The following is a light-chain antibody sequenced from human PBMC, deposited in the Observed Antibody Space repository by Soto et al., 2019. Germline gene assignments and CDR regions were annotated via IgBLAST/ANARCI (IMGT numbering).Light chain of an antibody. CDR1: QGIRSD. Sequence: IQMTPSPSSPFSSVGDRVPITCRASQGIRSDLGWFQQKPGKAPKVLIFAASNLFNGVPSRFSGSGSGTDFTLTISSVQPEDLATYYCLQDYDYPWTFGQGTKVDIK. V-gene: IGKV1-6*01. CDR3: LQDYDYPWT. J-gene: IGKJ1*01. CDR2: AAS.